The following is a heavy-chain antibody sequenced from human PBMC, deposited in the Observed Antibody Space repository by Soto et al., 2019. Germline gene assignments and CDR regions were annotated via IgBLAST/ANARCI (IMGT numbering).Heavy chain of an antibody. CDR1: GGSISSGGYY. Sequence: SETLSLTCTVSGGSISSGGYYWSWVRQHPGKGLEWIGYIYYSGSTYYNPSLKSRVTISVDTSKNQFSLKLSSVTAADTAVYYCARGVREYDFWSGYFHDYYYYGMDVWGQGTTVTVSS. CDR3: ARGVREYDFWSGYFHDYYYYGMDV. J-gene: IGHJ6*02. CDR2: IYYSGST. V-gene: IGHV4-31*03. D-gene: IGHD3-3*01.